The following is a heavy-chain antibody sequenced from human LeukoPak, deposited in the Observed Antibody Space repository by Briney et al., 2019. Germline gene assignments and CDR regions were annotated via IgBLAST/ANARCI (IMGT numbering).Heavy chain of an antibody. J-gene: IGHJ4*02. V-gene: IGHV4-4*07. D-gene: IGHD4-17*01. Sequence: SETLSLTCTVSGGSISIYYWSWIRQPAGKGLEWIGHIYTSGSTNYNPSLKSRVTMSIDTSKNQFSLTLSSVTAADTAVYYCARGPTTVTRAFDYWGQGSLVTVSS. CDR1: GGSISIYY. CDR2: IYTSGST. CDR3: ARGPTTVTRAFDY.